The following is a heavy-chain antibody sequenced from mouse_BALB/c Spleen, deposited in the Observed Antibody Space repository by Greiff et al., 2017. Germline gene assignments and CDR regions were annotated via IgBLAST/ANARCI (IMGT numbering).Heavy chain of an antibody. CDR2: IRSKSNNYAT. Sequence: DVQLVESGGGLVQPKGSLKLSCAASGFTFNTYAMHWVCQAPGKGLEWVARIRSKSNNYATYYADSVKDRFTISRDDSQSMLNLQMNNLKTEDTAMYYCVREGSSSYYAMDYWGQGTSVTVSS. V-gene: IGHV10-3*03. CDR3: VREGSSSYYAMDY. CDR1: GFTFNTYA. D-gene: IGHD1-1*01. J-gene: IGHJ4*01.